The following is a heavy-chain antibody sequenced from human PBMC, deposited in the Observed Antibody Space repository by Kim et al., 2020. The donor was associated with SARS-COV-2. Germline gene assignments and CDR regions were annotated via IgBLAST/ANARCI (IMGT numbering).Heavy chain of an antibody. CDR3: AREGWGYCGGDCYDAFDI. CDR2: IIPIFGTA. CDR1: GGTFSSYA. V-gene: IGHV1-69*13. J-gene: IGHJ3*02. D-gene: IGHD2-21*02. Sequence: ASVKVSCKASGGTFSSYAISWVRQAPGQGLEWMGGIIPIFGTANYAQKFQGRVTITADESTSTAYMELSSLRSEDTAVYYCAREGWGYCGGDCYDAFDIWGQGTMVTVSS.